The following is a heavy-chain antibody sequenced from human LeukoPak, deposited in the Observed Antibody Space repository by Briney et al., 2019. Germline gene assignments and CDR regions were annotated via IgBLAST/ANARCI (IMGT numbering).Heavy chain of an antibody. Sequence: ASVTVSCMASGYTFTRYYMHWVRQAPGQGLEWVGIINPSGGTTRYAQKFQGRVTMTSDTSTSTVYMELSSLRYEDTAVYYCARGSAPICTSTSCPMRVWGQGTTVTVSS. V-gene: IGHV1-46*01. CDR1: GYTFTRYY. CDR2: INPSGGTT. CDR3: ARGSAPICTSTSCPMRV. D-gene: IGHD2-2*01. J-gene: IGHJ6*02.